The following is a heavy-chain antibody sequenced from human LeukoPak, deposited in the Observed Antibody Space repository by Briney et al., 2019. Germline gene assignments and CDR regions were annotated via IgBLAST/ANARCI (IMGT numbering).Heavy chain of an antibody. CDR3: ARERIMITFGGVIVIGAVDY. Sequence: SETLSLTCAVYGGSFSGYYWSWIRQPPGKGLEWIGEINYSGSTNYNPSLKSRVTISVDTSKNQFSLKLSSVTAADTAVYYCARERIMITFGGVIVIGAVDYWGQGTLVTVSS. D-gene: IGHD3-16*02. CDR2: INYSGST. V-gene: IGHV4-34*01. CDR1: GGSFSGYY. J-gene: IGHJ4*02.